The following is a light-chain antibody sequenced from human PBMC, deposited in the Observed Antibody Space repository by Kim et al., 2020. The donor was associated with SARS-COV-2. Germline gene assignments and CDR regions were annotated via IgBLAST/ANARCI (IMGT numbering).Light chain of an antibody. V-gene: IGKV1-5*03. Sequence: ASAGDRITITCRASQSISTWLAWYQQKPGKAPKLLIYKASSLQSGVPSRFSGSGSGTEFTLTVSSLQPDDFANYYCQQYNTYPWTFGQGTKVDIK. CDR2: KAS. J-gene: IGKJ1*01. CDR1: QSISTW. CDR3: QQYNTYPWT.